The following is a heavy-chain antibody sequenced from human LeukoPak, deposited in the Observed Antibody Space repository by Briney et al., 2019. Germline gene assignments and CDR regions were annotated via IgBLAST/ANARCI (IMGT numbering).Heavy chain of an antibody. J-gene: IGHJ4*02. D-gene: IGHD5-12*01. CDR3: AILKVGGYEKDDY. CDR1: GYTLSELF. CDR2: LDPEDGET. V-gene: IGHV1-24*01. Sequence: ASVKVSCKVSGYTLSELFMHWVRQAPGKGLEWMGGLDPEDGETIYAQHFQGRVTMTEDTSTDTAYMELSSLRSEDTAVYYCAILKVGGYEKDDYWGQGTLVTVSS.